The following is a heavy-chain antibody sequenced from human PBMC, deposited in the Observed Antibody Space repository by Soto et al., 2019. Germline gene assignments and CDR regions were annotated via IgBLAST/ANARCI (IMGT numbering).Heavy chain of an antibody. CDR2: ISYSGHTT. CDR3: AKGAPLLAAGTWWFDP. J-gene: IGHJ5*02. Sequence: WGSLRLSCASSVFTFASYAMNWVRQAPGQGLEWVSTISYSGHTTYYADSVKGRFTISRDNSNNTLYLQMDSLKGEDTAVYYCAKGAPLLAAGTWWFDPWGQGTMVTVSS. V-gene: IGHV3-23*01. CDR1: VFTFASYA. D-gene: IGHD6-13*01.